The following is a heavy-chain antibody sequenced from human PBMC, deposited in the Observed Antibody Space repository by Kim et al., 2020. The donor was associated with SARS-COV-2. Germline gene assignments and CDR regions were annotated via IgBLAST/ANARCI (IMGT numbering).Heavy chain of an antibody. Sequence: SETLSLTCTVSGGSISSSSYYWGWIRQPPGKGLEWIGSIYYSGSTYYNPSLKSRATISVDTSKNQFSLKLSSVTAADTAVYYCARQAPPPTIFGVVIRLGGWFDPWGQGTLVTVSS. CDR2: IYYSGST. J-gene: IGHJ5*02. CDR3: ARQAPPPTIFGVVIRLGGWFDP. D-gene: IGHD3-3*01. V-gene: IGHV4-39*01. CDR1: GGSISSSSYY.